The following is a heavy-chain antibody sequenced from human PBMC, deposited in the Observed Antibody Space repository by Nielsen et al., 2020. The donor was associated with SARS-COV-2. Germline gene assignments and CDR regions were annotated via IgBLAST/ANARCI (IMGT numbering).Heavy chain of an antibody. V-gene: IGHV3-48*01. J-gene: IGHJ4*02. CDR3: AREGGLRD. CDR1: GFTFSSYS. CDR2: ISSSSSTI. Sequence: ETLSLTCAASGFTFSSYSMNWVRQAPGKGLEWVSYISSSSSTIYYADSVKGRFTISRDNAKNSLYLQMNSLRAEDTAVYYCAREGGLRDWGQGTLVTVSS. D-gene: IGHD1-26*01.